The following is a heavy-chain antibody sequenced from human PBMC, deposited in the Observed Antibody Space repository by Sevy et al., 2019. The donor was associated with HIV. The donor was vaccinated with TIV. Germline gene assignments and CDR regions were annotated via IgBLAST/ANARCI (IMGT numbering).Heavy chain of an antibody. V-gene: IGHV4-31*03. CDR1: GGSISTGGYY. Sequence: SETLSLTCTVSGGSISTGGYYWSWIRQHPGKGLEWIGYIYYSGRTYYNPSLKSRVTISVDTSKNQFSLKLNSVTAAETAVYYCARSKSSSTTFDYWGQGPLVTVSS. J-gene: IGHJ4*02. D-gene: IGHD6-6*01. CDR3: ARSKSSSTTFDY. CDR2: IYYSGRT.